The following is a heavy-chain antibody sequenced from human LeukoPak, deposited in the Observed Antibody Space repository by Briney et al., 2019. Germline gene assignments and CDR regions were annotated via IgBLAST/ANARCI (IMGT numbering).Heavy chain of an antibody. J-gene: IGHJ4*02. Sequence: GGPLRLSCAASGFIFSTYAMSWVRQAPGKRLEYVAAISSNGGNTYYSNSVKGKFTISRDNSKNTLYLQMGSLRVEDMALYYCARRDTSGYFSDYWGQGTLVTVSS. CDR1: GFIFSTYA. V-gene: IGHV3-64*01. CDR2: ISSNGGNT. D-gene: IGHD6-19*01. CDR3: ARRDTSGYFSDY.